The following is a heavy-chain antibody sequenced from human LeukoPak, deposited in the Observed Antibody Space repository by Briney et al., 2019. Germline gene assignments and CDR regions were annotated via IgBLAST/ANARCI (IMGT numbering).Heavy chain of an antibody. J-gene: IGHJ4*02. CDR2: ISWNSGNI. CDR3: ATTGDRRGDY. CDR1: GFTFGDYA. D-gene: IGHD3-16*01. Sequence: PGRSLRLSCAASGFTFGDYAIHWVRQAPGKGLEWVSGISWNSGNIGYADSVKGRFTISRDNAKNSLYLQMNSLRPEDTALYYCATTGDRRGDYWGRGTLVTVSS. V-gene: IGHV3-9*01.